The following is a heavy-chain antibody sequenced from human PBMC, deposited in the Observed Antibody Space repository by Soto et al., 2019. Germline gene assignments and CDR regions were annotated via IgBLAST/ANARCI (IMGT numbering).Heavy chain of an antibody. J-gene: IGHJ4*02. Sequence: PGGSLRLSCAASGFTFSSYWMSWVRQAPGKGLEWVANIKQDGSEKYYVDSVKGRFTISRDNAKNSLYLQMNSLRAEDTAVYYCASSNSGYDPEGFGYWGQGTLVTVSS. CDR2: IKQDGSEK. CDR3: ASSNSGYDPEGFGY. D-gene: IGHD5-12*01. V-gene: IGHV3-7*01. CDR1: GFTFSSYW.